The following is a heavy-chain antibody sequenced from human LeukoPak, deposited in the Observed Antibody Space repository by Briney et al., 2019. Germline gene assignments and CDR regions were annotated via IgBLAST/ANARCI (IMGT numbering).Heavy chain of an antibody. J-gene: IGHJ4*02. D-gene: IGHD3-10*01. Sequence: GGSLRLSCAASGFTISNYWMNWVRQAPGKGLEWVANINHAGDVAHYADSVKGRFTISKDNAKNSVFLQMNSLRAEDTAVYSCARDFSGTGSLDYWGQGTLVTVSS. V-gene: IGHV3-7*01. CDR2: INHAGDVA. CDR3: ARDFSGTGSLDY. CDR1: GFTISNYW.